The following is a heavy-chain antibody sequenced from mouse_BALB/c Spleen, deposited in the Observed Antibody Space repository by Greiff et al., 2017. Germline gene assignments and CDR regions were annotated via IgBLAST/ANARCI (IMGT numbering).Heavy chain of an antibody. CDR2: IYPGDGST. CDR3: TRPPYYGSSYWYFDV. D-gene: IGHD1-1*01. J-gene: IGHJ1*01. CDR1: GYTFTSYD. Sequence: QVQLQQSGPELVKPGALVKISCKASGYTFTSYDINWVKQRPGQGLEWIGWIYPGDGSTKYNEKFKGKATLTVDKSSSTAYMQLSSLTSEDSAVYYCTRPPYYGSSYWYFDVWGAGTTVTVSS. V-gene: IGHV1S56*01.